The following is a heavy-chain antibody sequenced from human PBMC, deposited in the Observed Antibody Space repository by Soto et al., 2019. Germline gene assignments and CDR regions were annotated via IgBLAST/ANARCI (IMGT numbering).Heavy chain of an antibody. Sequence: VASVKVSCKASGYTFTSYGISWVRQAPGQGLEWMGWISAYNGNTNYAQKLQGRVTMTTDTSTSTAYMELRSLRSDDTAVYYCARDPHPSDIVLMAPFDYWGQGTLVTVSS. CDR3: ARDPHPSDIVLMAPFDY. CDR1: GYTFTSYG. V-gene: IGHV1-18*01. J-gene: IGHJ4*02. CDR2: ISAYNGNT. D-gene: IGHD2-8*01.